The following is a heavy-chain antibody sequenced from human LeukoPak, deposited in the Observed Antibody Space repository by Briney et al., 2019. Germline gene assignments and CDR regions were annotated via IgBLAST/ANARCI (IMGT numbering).Heavy chain of an antibody. CDR2: ISGSGGST. D-gene: IGHD6-13*01. J-gene: IGHJ4*02. CDR3: AKGDSSSSVPYFDY. CDR1: GFTSSSYA. Sequence: GGSLRLSCAASGFTSSSYAMSWVRQAPGKGLEWVSVISGSGGSTYYADSVEGRFTISRDNSKNTLYLQMNSLRAEDTAVYYCAKGDSSSSVPYFDYWGQGTLVTVSS. V-gene: IGHV3-23*01.